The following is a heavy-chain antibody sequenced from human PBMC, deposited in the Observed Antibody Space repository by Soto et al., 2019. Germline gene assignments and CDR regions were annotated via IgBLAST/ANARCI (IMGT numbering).Heavy chain of an antibody. CDR3: AAADYSNPMFYYGMDV. D-gene: IGHD4-4*01. J-gene: IGHJ6*02. CDR1: GFTFTSSA. V-gene: IGHV1-58*01. Sequence: SVKVSCKASGFTFTSSAVQWVRQARGQRLEWIGWIVVGSGNTNYAQKFQERVTTTRDMSTSTAYMELSSLRSEDTAVYYCAAADYSNPMFYYGMDVWGQGTTVTV. CDR2: IVVGSGNT.